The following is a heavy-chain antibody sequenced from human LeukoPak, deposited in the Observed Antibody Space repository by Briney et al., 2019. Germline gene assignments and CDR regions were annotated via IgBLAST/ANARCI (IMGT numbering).Heavy chain of an antibody. Sequence: PAETLSLTCTVSGGSISNYYWSWLRQPPGKGLEWIGYIHYSGSTNFNPYRKSRVTILVDTSKNHLSLKLTSMTAADTAVYYCARELGATVVNYGMDVWGQGTTVTVSS. J-gene: IGHJ6*02. CDR1: GGSISNYY. CDR3: ARELGATVVNYGMDV. CDR2: IHYSGST. V-gene: IGHV4-59*01. D-gene: IGHD4-23*01.